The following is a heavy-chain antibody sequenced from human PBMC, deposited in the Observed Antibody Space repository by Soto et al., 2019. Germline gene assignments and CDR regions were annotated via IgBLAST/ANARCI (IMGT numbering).Heavy chain of an antibody. D-gene: IGHD3-10*01. CDR3: ASSITMVRGVIYYYYYYMDG. CDR2: IYYSGST. CDR1: GGSISSSSYY. V-gene: IGHV4-39*01. J-gene: IGHJ6*03. Sequence: SETLSLTCTVSGGSISSSSYYWGWIRQPPGKGLEWIGSIYYSGSTYYNPSLKSRVTISVDTSKNQFSLKLSSVTAADTAVYYCASSITMVRGVIYYYYYYMDGWGKGTTVTVSS.